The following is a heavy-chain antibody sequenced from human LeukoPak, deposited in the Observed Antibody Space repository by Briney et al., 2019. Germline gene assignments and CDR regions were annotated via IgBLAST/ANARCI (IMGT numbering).Heavy chain of an antibody. D-gene: IGHD4-11*01. CDR2: IYYSGST. CDR3: ASSTVTTSYYYYYMDV. CDR1: GGSISSHY. Sequence: SETLSLTCTVSGGSISSHYWSWIRQPPGKGLEWIGYIYYSGSTNYNPSLKSRVTISVDTSKNQFSLKLSSVTAADTAVYYCASSTVTTSYYYYYMDVWGKGTTVTVSS. J-gene: IGHJ6*03. V-gene: IGHV4-59*11.